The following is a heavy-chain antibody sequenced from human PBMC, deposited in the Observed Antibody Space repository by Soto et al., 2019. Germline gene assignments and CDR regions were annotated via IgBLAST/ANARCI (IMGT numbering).Heavy chain of an antibody. CDR2: ISSSSSYI. Sequence: PWGSLRLSCAASGFTFSSDSMNWFRQAPGTGLEWVSSISSSSSYIYYADSVKGRSTISRDNAKNSLYLQMNSLRAEDTAVYYWARDVYDSSGSFDYWGKGTMATVDS. V-gene: IGHV3-21*01. CDR1: GFTFSSDS. J-gene: IGHJ4*02. CDR3: ARDVYDSSGSFDY. D-gene: IGHD3-22*01.